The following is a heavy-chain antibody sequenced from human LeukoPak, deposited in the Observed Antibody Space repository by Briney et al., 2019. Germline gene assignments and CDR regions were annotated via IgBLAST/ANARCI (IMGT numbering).Heavy chain of an antibody. V-gene: IGHV4-39*07. D-gene: IGHD5-18*01. J-gene: IGHJ5*02. CDR2: IYYSGST. CDR3: ARARGGYSYGFWFDP. CDR1: GGSISSSSYY. Sequence: PSETLSLTCTVSGGSISSSSYYWGWIRQPPGKGLEWIGSIYYSGSTNYNPSLRSRVTISVDTSKNQFSLKLSSVTAADTAVYYCARARGGYSYGFWFDPWGQGTLVTVSS.